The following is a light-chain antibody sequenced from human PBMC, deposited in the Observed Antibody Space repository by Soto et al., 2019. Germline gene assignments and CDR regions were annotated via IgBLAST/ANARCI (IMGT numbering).Light chain of an antibody. CDR3: MQALQSLT. V-gene: IGKV2-28*01. J-gene: IGKJ5*01. CDR1: QSLLYNNTYNY. CDR2: FGS. Sequence: EIVMTQSPLTLPVTPGEPASISCRSSQSLLYNNTYNYLDWYVQKPGQSPQLLIYFGSNRAPGVPDRFSGSGSGTDFTLKINRVEAEDDGTYYCMQALQSLTFGQGTRLEIQ.